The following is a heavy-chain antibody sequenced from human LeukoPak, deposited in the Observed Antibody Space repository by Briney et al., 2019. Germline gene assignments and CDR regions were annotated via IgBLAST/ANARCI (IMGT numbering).Heavy chain of an antibody. Sequence: PGGSLRLSCASSGFTFSSYWMTWVRQAPGKGLEWVANIHQDGSETYYVDSVKGRFTISRDNAKNSLYLQMNSLRAEDTAVYYCTRGPLDHFRDQYYFNCWGQGTLVTVSS. V-gene: IGHV3-7*01. CDR2: IHQDGSET. J-gene: IGHJ4*02. D-gene: IGHD3-3*02. CDR1: GFTFSSYW. CDR3: TRGPLDHFRDQYYFNC.